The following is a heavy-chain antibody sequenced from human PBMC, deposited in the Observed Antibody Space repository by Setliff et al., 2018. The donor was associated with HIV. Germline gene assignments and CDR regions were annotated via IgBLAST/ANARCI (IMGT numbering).Heavy chain of an antibody. J-gene: IGHJ4*02. CDR3: ARDPSDGYGHFDY. D-gene: IGHD2-2*03. Sequence: PSETLSLTCTVSSGSMNSESNHWGWFRQPAGKSLEWIGRFSNIGSTDYNPSLKSRVTISVDRSRNQFSLKLSSVTAADTAVYYCARDPSDGYGHFDYWGQGALVTVSS. CDR1: SGSMNSESNH. CDR2: FSNIGST. V-gene: IGHV4-61*02.